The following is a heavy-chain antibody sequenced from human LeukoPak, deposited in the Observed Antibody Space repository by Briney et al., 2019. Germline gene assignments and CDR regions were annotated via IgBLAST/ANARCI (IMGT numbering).Heavy chain of an antibody. CDR3: AKDYYDSSGYPAFDC. D-gene: IGHD3-22*01. CDR1: GFTFSSYA. Sequence: DGSLRLSCAASGFTFSSYAMNWVRQAPGKGLEWVSFISDSGGSTYYADSVKGRFTISRDNSKNTLYLQMNSLRAEDTAVYYCAKDYYDSSGYPAFDCWGQGRLVSVSS. CDR2: ISDSGGST. J-gene: IGHJ4*01. V-gene: IGHV3-23*01.